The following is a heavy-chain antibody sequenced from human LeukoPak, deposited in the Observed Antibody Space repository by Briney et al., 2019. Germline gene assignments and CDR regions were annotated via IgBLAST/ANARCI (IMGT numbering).Heavy chain of an antibody. CDR1: GYTFTSYA. D-gene: IGHD6-13*01. CDR3: ARDRSSSWYYFDY. J-gene: IGHJ4*02. V-gene: IGHV1-3*01. CDR2: INAGNGNT. Sequence: ASVKVSCKASGYTFTSYAMHWVRQAPGQRLEWMGWINAGNGNTKYSRKFQGRVTITRDTSASTAYMELSSLRSEDTAVYYCARDRSSSWYYFDYWGQRTLVTVSS.